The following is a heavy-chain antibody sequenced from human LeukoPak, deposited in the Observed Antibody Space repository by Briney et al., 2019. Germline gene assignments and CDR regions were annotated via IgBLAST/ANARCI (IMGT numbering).Heavy chain of an antibody. Sequence: GGSLRLSCAASGFTFSSNYMSWVRQAPGKGLEWGSVIYSGGSTYYTDSVKGRFTISRDNSKNTLYLQMNSLRAEDTAVYYSARVRKSGSYSYYYYYYMDVWGKGTTVTISS. D-gene: IGHD1-26*01. CDR3: ARVRKSGSYSYYYYYYMDV. V-gene: IGHV3-53*01. J-gene: IGHJ6*03. CDR2: IYSGGST. CDR1: GFTFSSNY.